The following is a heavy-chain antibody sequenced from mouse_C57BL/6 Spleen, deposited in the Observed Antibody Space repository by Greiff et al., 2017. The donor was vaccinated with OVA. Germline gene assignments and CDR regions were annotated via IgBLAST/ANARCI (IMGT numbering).Heavy chain of an antibody. V-gene: IGHV1-4*01. CDR2: INPSSGYT. J-gene: IGHJ4*01. CDR1: GYTFTSYT. CDR3: ARATRVVNYAMEY. Sequence: VKLQQSGAELARPGASVKMSCKASGYTFTSYTMHWVKQRPGQGLEWIGYINPSSGYTKYNQKFKDKATLTADKSSSTAYMQLSSLTSEDSAVYYCARATRVVNYAMEYWGQGTSVTVSS. D-gene: IGHD1-1*01.